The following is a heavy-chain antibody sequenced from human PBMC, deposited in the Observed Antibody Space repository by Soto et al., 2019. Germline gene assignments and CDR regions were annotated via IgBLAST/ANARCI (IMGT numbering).Heavy chain of an antibody. Sequence: EVQLLESGGGLVQPGGSLRLSCAASVFTFSNYAMSWVRQAPGKGLEWVSAISGSGSNTYYADSVKGRFTISRDNSKNTLHLQMNSLRAEDTAVYYCAKLIFRVGPADCWGQGTLVTVSS. CDR2: ISGSGSNT. CDR1: VFTFSNYA. V-gene: IGHV3-23*01. J-gene: IGHJ4*02. CDR3: AKLIFRVGPADC. D-gene: IGHD3-3*01.